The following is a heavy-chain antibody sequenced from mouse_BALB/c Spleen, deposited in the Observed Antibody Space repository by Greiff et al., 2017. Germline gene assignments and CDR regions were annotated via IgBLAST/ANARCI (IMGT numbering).Heavy chain of an antibody. CDR2: ISTYYGDA. CDR1: GYTFTDYA. V-gene: IGHV1S137*01. Sequence: QVQLQQSGAELVRPGVSVKISCKGSGYTFTDYAMHWVKQSHAQSLEWIGVISTYYGDASYNQKFKGKATMTVDKSSSTAYMELARLTSEDSAIYYCAAYYRYDDGSYYAMDCWGRGTSVTVSS. CDR3: AAYYRYDDGSYYAMDC. J-gene: IGHJ4*01. D-gene: IGHD2-14*01.